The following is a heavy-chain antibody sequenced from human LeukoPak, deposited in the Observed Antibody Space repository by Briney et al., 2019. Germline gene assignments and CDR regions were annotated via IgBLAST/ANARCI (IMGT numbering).Heavy chain of an antibody. CDR2: LYYSGST. D-gene: IGHD3-10*01. Sequence: SGTLSLTCTVSGGSISSYYWSWIRQPPGKGLEWIGYLYYSGSTNYNPSLKSRVTISVDTSKNQFSLKLSSVTAADTAVYYCARLRSIEGITMVRGVPNYYYYYMDVWGKGTTVTISS. CDR1: GGSISSYY. J-gene: IGHJ6*03. CDR3: ARLRSIEGITMVRGVPNYYYYYMDV. V-gene: IGHV4-59*01.